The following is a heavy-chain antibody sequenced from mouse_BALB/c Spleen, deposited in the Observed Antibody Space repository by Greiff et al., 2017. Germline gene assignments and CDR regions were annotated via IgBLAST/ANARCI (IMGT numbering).Heavy chain of an antibody. CDR2: ISDGGSYT. Sequence: EVQGVESGGGLVKPGGSLKLSCAASGFTFSDYYMYWVRQTPEKRLEWVATISDGGSYTYYPDSVKGRFTISRDNAKNNLYLQMSSLKSEDTAMYYCARDRDYYGSRSAMDYWGQGTSVTVSS. CDR3: ARDRDYYGSRSAMDY. CDR1: GFTFSDYY. V-gene: IGHV5-4*02. D-gene: IGHD1-1*01. J-gene: IGHJ4*01.